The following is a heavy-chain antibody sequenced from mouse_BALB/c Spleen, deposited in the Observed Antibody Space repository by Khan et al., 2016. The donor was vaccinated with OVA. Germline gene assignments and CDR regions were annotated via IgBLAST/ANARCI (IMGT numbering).Heavy chain of an antibody. CDR3: AIIYYGYDWFTY. J-gene: IGHJ3*01. Sequence: QVQLKQSGPGLVAPSQSLSITCTVSGLSLTNYGISWIRQPPGKGLEWLGVIWGDGSTNYHSALISRLSINKDNSKSQVFLTLNSLQTDDTASYYCAIIYYGYDWFTYWGRGTLVTVSA. D-gene: IGHD2-2*01. CDR2: IWGDGST. V-gene: IGHV2-3*01. CDR1: GLSLTNYG.